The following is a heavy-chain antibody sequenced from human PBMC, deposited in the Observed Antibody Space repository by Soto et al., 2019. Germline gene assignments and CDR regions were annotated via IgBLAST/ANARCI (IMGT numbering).Heavy chain of an antibody. CDR3: ARGLLSPYYYYGMDV. CDR2: INPSGGST. J-gene: IGHJ6*02. Sequence: SVKVSCKASGYTFTSYYMHWVRQAPGQGLEWMGIINPSGGSTSYAQKFQGRVTMTRDTSTSTVYMELSSLRSEDTAVYYCARGLLSPYYYYGMDVGGQGTTVTVSS. D-gene: IGHD3-3*01. V-gene: IGHV1-46*01. CDR1: GYTFTSYY.